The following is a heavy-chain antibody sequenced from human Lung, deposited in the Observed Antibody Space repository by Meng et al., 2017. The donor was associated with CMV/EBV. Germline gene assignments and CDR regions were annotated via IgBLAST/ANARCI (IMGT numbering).Heavy chain of an antibody. D-gene: IGHD3-22*01. V-gene: IGHV4-39*01. CDR2: IYYSGST. J-gene: IGHJ4*02. Sequence: SETLSLTCTVSGGSISSSSYYWGWIRQPPGKGLEWIGSIYYSGSTYYNPSLKSRVTISVDTSENQFSLKLSSVTAADTAVYYCASVLTYYYDSSGYQPFYFDYWGQGTLVTVSS. CDR3: ASVLTYYYDSSGYQPFYFDY. CDR1: GGSISSSSYY.